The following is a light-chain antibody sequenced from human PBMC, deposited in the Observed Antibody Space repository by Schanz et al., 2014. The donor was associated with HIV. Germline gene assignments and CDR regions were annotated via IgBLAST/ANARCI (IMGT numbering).Light chain of an antibody. V-gene: IGLV1-44*01. CDR3: ATWDVSLNGPV. CDR2: NND. Sequence: QPVLTQPPSASATPGQRVIISCSGSRSDIGSRSVDWYRQRPGTAPRLLIHNNDQRPSGVPDRFSGSKSGTSASLAISGLQSDDEADYYCATWDVSLNGPVFGGGTKLTVL. CDR1: RSDIGSRS. J-gene: IGLJ2*01.